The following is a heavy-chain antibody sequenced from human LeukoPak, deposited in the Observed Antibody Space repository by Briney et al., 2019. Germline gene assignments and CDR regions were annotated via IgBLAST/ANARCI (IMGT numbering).Heavy chain of an antibody. V-gene: IGHV3-30*01. J-gene: IGHJ4*02. D-gene: IGHD5-24*01. CDR2: ISYDGSNK. CDR3: ARDYKYAFDN. CDR1: GFTFSSYA. Sequence: GGSLRLSCAASGFTFSSYAMHWVRQAPGKGLEWVAVISYDGSNKYYADSVKGRFTISRDNSKNTLYLQMNSLRAEDTAVYYCARDYKYAFDNWGQGTLVTVSS.